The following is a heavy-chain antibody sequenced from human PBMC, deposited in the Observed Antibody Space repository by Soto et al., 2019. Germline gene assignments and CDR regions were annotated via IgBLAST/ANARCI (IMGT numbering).Heavy chain of an antibody. V-gene: IGHV3-7*01. CDR3: ARALNLDL. Sequence: EVQLVESGGGLVQPGGSLRLSCAASGFTFSTYRMSWVRQAPGKGLECVARIKQDGSEKYYVDSVKGRVSISRDNAKNSLYVEMNSLGADDAAVYYCARALNLDLWGQGTLVTVSS. J-gene: IGHJ5*02. CDR2: IKQDGSEK. CDR1: GFTFSTYR.